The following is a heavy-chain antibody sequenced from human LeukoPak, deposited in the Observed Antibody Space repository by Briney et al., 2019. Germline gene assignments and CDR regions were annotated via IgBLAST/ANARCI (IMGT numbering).Heavy chain of an antibody. CDR3: ARVGYGYAFVPYYYYMDV. Sequence: GGSLRLSCAASGFTFSSYSMNWVRQAPGKGLEWVSYISSSSSTIYYADSVKGRFTISRENAKNSLYLQMNSLRAEDTAVYYCARVGYGYAFVPYYYYMDVWGKGTTVTVSS. CDR1: GFTFSSYS. CDR2: ISSSSSTI. J-gene: IGHJ6*03. V-gene: IGHV3-48*01. D-gene: IGHD5-18*01.